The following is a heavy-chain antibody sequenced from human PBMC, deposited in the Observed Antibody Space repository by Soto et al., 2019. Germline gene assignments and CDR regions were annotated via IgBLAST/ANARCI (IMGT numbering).Heavy chain of an antibody. D-gene: IGHD1-20*01. J-gene: IGHJ6*02. CDR2: ISSSSSTI. CDR3: ARRLRQVGMRFYYYYGMDV. Sequence: PGGSLRLSCAASGFTFSSYSMNWVRQAPGKGLEWVSYISSSSSTIYYADSVKGRFTISRDNAKNSLYLQMNSLRDEDTAVYYCARRLRQVGMRFYYYYGMDVWGQGTTVTVSS. CDR1: GFTFSSYS. V-gene: IGHV3-48*02.